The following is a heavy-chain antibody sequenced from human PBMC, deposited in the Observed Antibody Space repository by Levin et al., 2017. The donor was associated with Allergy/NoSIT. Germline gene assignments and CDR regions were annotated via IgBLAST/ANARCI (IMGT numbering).Heavy chain of an antibody. J-gene: IGHJ6*02. V-gene: IGHV1-2*02. D-gene: IGHD3-9*01. Sequence: ASVKVSCKASGYTFTGYYMYWVRQAPGQGLEWMGWINPNSGGTNYAQKFQGRVTMTRDTSISTAYMELSRLRSDDTAVYYCARSGNHYDILTGYYSPKYDYGMDVWGQGTTVTVSS. CDR3: ARSGNHYDILTGYYSPKYDYGMDV. CDR2: INPNSGGT. CDR1: GYTFTGYY.